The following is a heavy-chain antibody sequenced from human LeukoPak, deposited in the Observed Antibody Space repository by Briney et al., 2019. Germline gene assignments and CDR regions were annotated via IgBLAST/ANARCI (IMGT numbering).Heavy chain of an antibody. CDR1: GYTFTGYS. Sequence: ASVSGSCKASGYTFTGYSMRWVREGPGQGLEWIAWINPDSGGTNSAQRFQGRVTMTRDTSISTAYMELRRLRSDDTAVYYCARLSLDGSTDYWGQGTLVTVSS. CDR2: INPDSGGT. CDR3: ARLSLDGSTDY. V-gene: IGHV1-2*02. D-gene: IGHD3-10*01. J-gene: IGHJ4*02.